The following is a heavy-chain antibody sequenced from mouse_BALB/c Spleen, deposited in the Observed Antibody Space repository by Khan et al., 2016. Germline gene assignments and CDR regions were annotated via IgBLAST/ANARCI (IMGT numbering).Heavy chain of an antibody. CDR1: GYSITSDYA. CDR3: ARDYYGSSYFDY. D-gene: IGHD1-1*01. CDR2: ISYSGST. Sequence: QLEESGPGLVKPSQSLSLTCTVTGYSITSDYAWNWIRQFPGNKLEWMGYISYSGSTSYNPSLKSRISITRDTSKNQFFLQLNSLTTEDTATYCFARDYYGSSYFDYWGQGTTLAVSS. V-gene: IGHV3-2*02. J-gene: IGHJ2*01.